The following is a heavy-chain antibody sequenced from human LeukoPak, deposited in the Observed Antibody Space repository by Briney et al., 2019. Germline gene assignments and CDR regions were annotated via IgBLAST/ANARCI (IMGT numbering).Heavy chain of an antibody. D-gene: IGHD4-11*01. CDR2: INHSGST. Sequence: PSETLSLTCAVYGGSFSGYYWSWIRQPPGKGLEWIGEINHSGSTNYNPSLKSRVTISVDTSKNQFSLKLSSVTAADTAVYYCAGQMTTVTYYFAYWGQGTLVTVSS. CDR3: AGQMTTVTYYFAY. CDR1: GGSFSGYY. V-gene: IGHV4-34*01. J-gene: IGHJ4*02.